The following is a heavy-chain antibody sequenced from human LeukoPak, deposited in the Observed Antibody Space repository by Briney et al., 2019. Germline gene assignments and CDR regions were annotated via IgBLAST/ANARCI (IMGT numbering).Heavy chain of an antibody. CDR1: GDTFIPYT. CDR3: ARDHCSPGTCLGGH. CDR2: IIPSLDVS. D-gene: IGHD2-15*01. Sequence: SVKVSCKASGDTFIPYTFSWVRQAPGQGLEWIGRIIPSLDVSNYAHKFQGRVTLSVDRDTATTYMEVTSLRSEDTAIYYCARDHCSPGTCLGGHWGQGTLVTVSS. V-gene: IGHV1-69*04. J-gene: IGHJ4*02.